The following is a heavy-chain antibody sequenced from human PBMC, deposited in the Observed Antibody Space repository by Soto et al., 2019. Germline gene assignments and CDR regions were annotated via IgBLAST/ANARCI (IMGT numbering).Heavy chain of an antibody. D-gene: IGHD3-22*01. CDR3: ARDYYDSRAFDI. J-gene: IGHJ3*02. Sequence: SETLSLTCTVSGVSISSGNLYWIWIRQPPGKGLEYMGYIYYSGATNYNPSLKSRLTISLDTSKNQFSLKLSAVTVADTAVYYCARDYYDSRAFDIWGQGTMATVSS. CDR1: GVSISSGNLY. CDR2: IYYSGAT. V-gene: IGHV4-30-4*01.